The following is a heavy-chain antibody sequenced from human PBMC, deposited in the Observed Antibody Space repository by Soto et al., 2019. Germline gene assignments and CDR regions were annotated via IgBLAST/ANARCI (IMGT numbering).Heavy chain of an antibody. CDR1: GGTFSSYA. CDR3: ARLYCISTSCYRNWFDP. CDR2: IIPIFGTA. D-gene: IGHD2-2*01. V-gene: IGHV1-69*13. J-gene: IGHJ5*02. Sequence: SVKVSCKASGGTFSSYAISWVRQAPGQGLEWMGGIIPIFGTANYAQKFQGRVTITADESTSTAYMELSSLRSEDTAVYYCARLYCISTSCYRNWFDPWGQGTLVTVSS.